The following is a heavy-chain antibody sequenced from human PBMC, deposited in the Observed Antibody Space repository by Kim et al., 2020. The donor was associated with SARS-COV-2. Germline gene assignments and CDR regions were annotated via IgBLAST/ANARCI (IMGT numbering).Heavy chain of an antibody. CDR2: IYHSGST. J-gene: IGHJ4*02. D-gene: IGHD6-13*01. CDR3: ARAPIAAAGTEVTY. Sequence: SETLSLTCAVSGGSISSSNWWSWVRQPPGKGLEWIGEIYHSGSTNYNPSLKSRVTISVDKSKNQFSLKLSSVTAADTAVYYCARAPIAAAGTEVTYWGQGTLVTVSS. CDR1: GGSISSSNW. V-gene: IGHV4-4*02.